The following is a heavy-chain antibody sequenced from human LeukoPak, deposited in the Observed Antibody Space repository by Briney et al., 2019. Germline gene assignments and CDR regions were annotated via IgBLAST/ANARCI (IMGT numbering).Heavy chain of an antibody. CDR3: ARAELLTPTQWFDP. CDR1: GGTFSSYD. V-gene: IGHV1-69*13. D-gene: IGHD2-21*02. J-gene: IGHJ5*02. Sequence: GASVKVSCKASGGTFSSYDISWVRQAPGQGLEWMGGIIPIFGTANYAQKFQGRVTITADESTSTAYMELSSLRSEDTAVYYCARAELLTPTQWFDPWGQGTLVTVSS. CDR2: IIPIFGTA.